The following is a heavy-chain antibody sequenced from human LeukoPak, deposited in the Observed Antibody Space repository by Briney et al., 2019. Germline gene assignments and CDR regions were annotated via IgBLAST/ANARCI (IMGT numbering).Heavy chain of an antibody. CDR2: INLDGGEK. V-gene: IGHV3-7*05. CDR1: GLTFSSFW. Sequence: GGSLRLSCAASGLTFSSFWMSWVRQAPGKGLEWVANINLDGGEKHYVDSVKGRFTISRDNAKNSLYLQMSSLRAEDTAVYYCARDNGGTGWVHWGQGTLVTVSS. CDR3: ARDNGGTGWVH. D-gene: IGHD6-19*01. J-gene: IGHJ4*02.